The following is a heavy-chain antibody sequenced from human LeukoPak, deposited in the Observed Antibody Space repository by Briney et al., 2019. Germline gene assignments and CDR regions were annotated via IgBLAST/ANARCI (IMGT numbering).Heavy chain of an antibody. D-gene: IGHD1-1*01. CDR2: IYYSGST. V-gene: IGHV4-59*08. CDR3: ARQGTIGTTSPFDI. J-gene: IGHJ3*02. CDR1: GGSIGLYY. Sequence: SVTLSLTCTVSGGSIGLYYWTWIRQPPGKGPEWIGYIYYSGSTNYNPSLKSRVTISVDTSRNQFSLKLSSVTAADTAVYCCARQGTIGTTSPFDIWGQGTKVTVSS.